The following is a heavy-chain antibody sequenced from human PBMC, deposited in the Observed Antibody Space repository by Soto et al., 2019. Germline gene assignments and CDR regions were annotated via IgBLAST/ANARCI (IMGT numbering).Heavy chain of an antibody. Sequence: VASVKVSCKASGGTFSSYAISWVRQAPGQGLEWMGGIIPIFGTANYAQKFQGRVTITADESTSTAYMELSSLRSEDTAVYYCARSIAVAGRVVYYYGMDVWGQGTTVTVSS. CDR1: GGTFSSYA. D-gene: IGHD6-19*01. V-gene: IGHV1-69*13. J-gene: IGHJ6*02. CDR3: ARSIAVAGRVVYYYGMDV. CDR2: IIPIFGTA.